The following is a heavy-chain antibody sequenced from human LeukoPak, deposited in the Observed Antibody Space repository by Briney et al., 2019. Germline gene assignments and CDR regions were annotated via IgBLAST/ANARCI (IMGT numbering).Heavy chain of an antibody. D-gene: IGHD6-19*01. Sequence: PGGSLRLSCAASGFTFSSYWMHWVRQAPGKGLVWVSRINGDGSSTIYADSVKGRFTISRDNAKNTLYLQMNSLRAEDTAVYYCARSRSSGWFDYWGQGTLVTVSS. V-gene: IGHV3-74*01. J-gene: IGHJ4*02. CDR1: GFTFSSYW. CDR2: INGDGSST. CDR3: ARSRSSGWFDY.